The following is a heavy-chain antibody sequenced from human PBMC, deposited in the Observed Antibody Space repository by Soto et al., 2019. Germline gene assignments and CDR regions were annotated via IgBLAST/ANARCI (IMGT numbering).Heavy chain of an antibody. D-gene: IGHD6-19*01. CDR1: GFTFSSYE. J-gene: IGHJ3*02. CDR3: ARKGIAVAGIAFDI. V-gene: IGHV3-48*03. CDR2: ISSSGSTI. Sequence: GGSLRLSCAASGFTFSSYEMNWVRPAPGKGLEWVSYISSSGSTIYFADSVKGRFTISRDNAKNSLYLQMNSLRAEDTAVYYCARKGIAVAGIAFDIWGQGTMVTVSS.